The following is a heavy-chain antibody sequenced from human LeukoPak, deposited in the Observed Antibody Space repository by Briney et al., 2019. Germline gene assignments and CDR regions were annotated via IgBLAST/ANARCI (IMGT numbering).Heavy chain of an antibody. V-gene: IGHV4-59*08. CDR1: GGSISSYY. Sequence: TSETLSLTCTVSGGSISSYYWSWIRQPPGKGLEWIGYIYYSGSTNYNPSLKSRVTISADTSKNQLSLFLTSVTAADTAMYYCARVAVSGPTGWFDSWGQGTLVIVSS. D-gene: IGHD2-8*02. J-gene: IGHJ5*01. CDR3: ARVAVSGPTGWFDS. CDR2: IYYSGST.